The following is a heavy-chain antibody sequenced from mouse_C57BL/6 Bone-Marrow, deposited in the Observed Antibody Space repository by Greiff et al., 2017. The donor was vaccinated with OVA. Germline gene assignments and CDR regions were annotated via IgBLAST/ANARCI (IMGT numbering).Heavy chain of an antibody. CDR1: GFNIKDDY. Sequence: VQLQQSGAELVRPGASVKLSCTASGFNIKDDYMHWVKQRPEQGLEWIGWIDPENGDTEYASKFQGKATITADTSSNTAYLQLSSLTSEDTAVYYGNTWGSRGYWGQGTTLTVST. V-gene: IGHV14-4*01. J-gene: IGHJ2*01. D-gene: IGHD1-1*01. CDR3: NTWGSRGY. CDR2: IDPENGDT.